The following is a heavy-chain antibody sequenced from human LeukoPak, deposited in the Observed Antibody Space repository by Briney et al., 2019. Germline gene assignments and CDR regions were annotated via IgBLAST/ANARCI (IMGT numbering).Heavy chain of an antibody. CDR2: IHHSGST. D-gene: IGHD4-17*01. CDR3: ARGEDGTGDYRPTYFDS. V-gene: IGHV4-4*02. J-gene: IGHJ4*02. Sequence: SGTLSLTCAVSGGSISSSNWWSWVRQPPGKGLEWIREIHHSGSTNYNPSLKSRVTISVDTSKNQFSLKLSSVAAADTAVYYCARGEDGTGDYRPTYFDSWGQGTLVTVSS. CDR1: GGSISSSNW.